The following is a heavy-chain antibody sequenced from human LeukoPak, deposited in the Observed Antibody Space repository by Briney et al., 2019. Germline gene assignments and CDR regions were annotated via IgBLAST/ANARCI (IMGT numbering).Heavy chain of an antibody. Sequence: GGSLRLSRAAPGVTLSSYALCWVCQAPGKGLGWVSAISGSGGGTYYAVCVQGRFTISRDNSKNTLYLQMNRLRAEDTAVYCCAKDLSSGTMIPAFYFVYWGEGTLVTVSS. CDR3: AKDLSSGTMIPAFYFVY. J-gene: IGHJ4*02. CDR1: GVTLSSYA. D-gene: IGHD3-22*01. CDR2: ISGSGGGT. V-gene: IGHV3-23*01.